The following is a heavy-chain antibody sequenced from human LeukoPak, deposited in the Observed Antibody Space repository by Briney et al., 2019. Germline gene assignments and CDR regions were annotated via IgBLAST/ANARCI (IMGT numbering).Heavy chain of an antibody. CDR3: SGTYCSGSYLGVVDAFDI. D-gene: IGHD3-10*01. V-gene: IGHV3-21*01. J-gene: IGHJ3*02. CDR1: GFTFSSYW. Sequence: GGSLRLSCAASGFTFSSYWMSWVRQAPGKGLEWVSSISSSSSYIYYADSVKGRFTISRDNAKNSLYLQMNSLRAEDAAVYYCSGTYCSGSYLGVVDAFDIWGQGTMVTVSS. CDR2: ISSSSSYI.